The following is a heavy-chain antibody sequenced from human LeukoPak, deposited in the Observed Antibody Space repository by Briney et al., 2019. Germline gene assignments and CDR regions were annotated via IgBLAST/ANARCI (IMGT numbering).Heavy chain of an antibody. V-gene: IGHV3-7*01. CDR2: IKQDGSEK. CDR3: ARDSSGWAFDY. J-gene: IGHJ4*02. Sequence: GGSLRLSCAASGFTFSYYWMGWVRQAPGKGLEWVANIKQDGSEKYYVDSVKGRLTISRDNSKNTLYLQMNSLRAEDTAVYYCARDSSGWAFDYWGQGTLVTVSS. CDR1: GFTFSYYW. D-gene: IGHD6-19*01.